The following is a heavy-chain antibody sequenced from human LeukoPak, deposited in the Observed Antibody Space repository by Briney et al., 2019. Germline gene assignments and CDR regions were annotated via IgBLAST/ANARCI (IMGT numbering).Heavy chain of an antibody. CDR3: ARDRQYYYGSGSYYNYYYGMDV. J-gene: IGHJ6*04. CDR1: GYTFTSYA. CDR2: INAGNGNT. Sequence: ASVKVSCKASGYTFTSYAMHWVRQAPGQRLGWMGWINAGNGNTKYSQKFQGRVTITRDTSASTAYMELSSLRSEDTAVYYCARDRQYYYGSGSYYNYYYGMDVWGKGTTVTVSS. D-gene: IGHD3-10*01. V-gene: IGHV1-3*01.